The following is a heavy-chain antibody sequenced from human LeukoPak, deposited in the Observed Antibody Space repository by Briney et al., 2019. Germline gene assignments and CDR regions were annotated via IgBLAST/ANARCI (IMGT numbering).Heavy chain of an antibody. Sequence: VSVKVSCKASGYTFTTYYMHWVRQAPGQGLEWMGIINPSGGSTIYAQKFQGRVTMTRDTSTSTVYMELSSLRSEDTAVYYCARDHCSSTSCYWFDPWGQGTLVTVSS. CDR1: GYTFTTYY. J-gene: IGHJ5*02. V-gene: IGHV1-46*01. CDR3: ARDHCSSTSCYWFDP. CDR2: INPSGGST. D-gene: IGHD2-2*01.